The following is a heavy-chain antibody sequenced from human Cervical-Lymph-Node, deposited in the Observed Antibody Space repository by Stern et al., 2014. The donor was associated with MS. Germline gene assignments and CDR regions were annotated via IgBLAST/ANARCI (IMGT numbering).Heavy chain of an antibody. J-gene: IGHJ3*01. Sequence: VQLVESGAEVKKPWSSVKVSCKASGGTFSTFSIHWVRQVPGQSLEWMAGMIPIFDSPNVAQKFQGRVTITADSSASTVYMALNSLRFDDTAVYYCVLPSTVTTAAFDVWGRGTMVTVSS. D-gene: IGHD4-11*01. CDR1: GGTFSTFS. CDR3: VLPSTVTTAAFDV. V-gene: IGHV1-69*06. CDR2: MIPIFDSP.